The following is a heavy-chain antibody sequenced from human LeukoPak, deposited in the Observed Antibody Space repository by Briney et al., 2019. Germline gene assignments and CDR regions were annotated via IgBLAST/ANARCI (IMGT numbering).Heavy chain of an antibody. CDR2: IIPIFGTA. Sequence: SVKVSCKASGGTFSSYAISWVRQAPGQGLEWMGGIIPIFGTANYAQKFQGRVTITADESTSTAYTELSSLRSEDTAVYYCARVRCGGDCYFDYWGQGTLVTVSS. CDR1: GGTFSSYA. D-gene: IGHD2-21*02. CDR3: ARVRCGGDCYFDY. J-gene: IGHJ4*02. V-gene: IGHV1-69*01.